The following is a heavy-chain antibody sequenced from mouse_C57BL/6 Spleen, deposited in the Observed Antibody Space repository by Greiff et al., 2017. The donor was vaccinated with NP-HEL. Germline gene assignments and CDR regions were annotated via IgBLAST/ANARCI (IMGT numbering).Heavy chain of an antibody. D-gene: IGHD2-5*01. CDR3: ARSNYLFDY. V-gene: IGHV1-82*01. CDR2: IYPGDGDT. J-gene: IGHJ2*01. Sequence: VQRVESGPELVKPGASVKISCKASGYAFSSSWMNWVKQRPGKGLEWIGRIYPGDGDTKYNGKFKGKATLTADKSSSTAYMQLSSLTSEDSAVYFCARSNYLFDYWGQGTTLTVSS. CDR1: GYAFSSSW.